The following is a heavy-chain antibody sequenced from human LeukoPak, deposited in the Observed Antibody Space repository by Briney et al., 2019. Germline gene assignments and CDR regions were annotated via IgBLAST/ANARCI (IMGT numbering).Heavy chain of an antibody. CDR2: INHSGST. V-gene: IGHV4-34*01. D-gene: IGHD3-22*01. CDR1: GGSIRGYY. CDR3: ARSTGIGYYPRKPNDAFDI. Sequence: SETLSLTCTVSGGSIRGYYWSWIRQPPGKGLEWIGEINHSGSTNYNPSLKSRVTISVDTSKNQFSLKLSSVTAADTAVYYCARSTGIGYYPRKPNDAFDIWVQGTMVTVSS. J-gene: IGHJ3*02.